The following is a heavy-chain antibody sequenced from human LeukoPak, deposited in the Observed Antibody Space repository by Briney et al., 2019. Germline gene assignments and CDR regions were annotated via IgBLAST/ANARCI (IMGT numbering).Heavy chain of an antibody. V-gene: IGHV3-23*01. CDR1: EFIFSSYW. Sequence: GGSLRLSCAASEFIFSSYWMSWVRQAPGKGLEWVSAISGSGGSTYYADSVKGRFTISRDNSKNTLYLQMNSLRAEDTAVYYCARDVEPAYYDSSGLDYWGQGTLVTVSS. CDR3: ARDVEPAYYDSSGLDY. CDR2: ISGSGGST. J-gene: IGHJ4*02. D-gene: IGHD3-22*01.